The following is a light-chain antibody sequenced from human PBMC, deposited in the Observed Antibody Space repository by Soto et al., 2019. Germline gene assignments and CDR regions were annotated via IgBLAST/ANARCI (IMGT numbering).Light chain of an antibody. J-gene: IGKJ1*01. CDR1: QSVSSY. V-gene: IGKV1-39*01. CDR3: QQTYSTPPT. CDR2: ATS. Sequence: DIQMTQSPSSLSASVGDRVTITCRASQSVSSYLNWYQQKPGKAPKLLIHATSTLQSGVPPRFSGSGSGTDFTLTISSLQPEDFATYYCQQTYSTPPTFGQGTKVDIK.